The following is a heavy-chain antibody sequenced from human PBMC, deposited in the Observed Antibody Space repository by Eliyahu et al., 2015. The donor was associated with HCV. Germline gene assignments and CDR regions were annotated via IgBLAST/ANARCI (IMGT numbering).Heavy chain of an antibody. J-gene: IGHJ5*02. CDR1: GYTFSSYG. D-gene: IGHD3-10*01. Sequence: QVQLLQSGAEMQKPGASVKVSCKSSGYTFSSYGISWVRQAPGQGXEWMGWISPYDGHTNYAQRFQGRVTLTTDTSTTTAYMELRSLRSDDTAVYYCARDYYNDAYDCFDPWGQGTLVIVSS. CDR3: ARDYYNDAYDCFDP. V-gene: IGHV1-18*01. CDR2: ISPYDGHT.